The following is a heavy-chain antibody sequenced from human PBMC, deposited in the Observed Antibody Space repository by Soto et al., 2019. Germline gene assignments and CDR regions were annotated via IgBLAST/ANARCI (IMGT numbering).Heavy chain of an antibody. CDR1: GYSISAGGYY. J-gene: IGHJ5*02. CDR3: ARMYSSGSGWFHP. Sequence: LQESGPGLVKPSQTLSLTCLVSGYSISAGGYYWSWIRHHPGKGLEWIGSFYSSGSIIYNPSLRSRVSISGDTSSNQFSMSLTSVTAADTARCYCARMYSSGSGWFHPWGQGTLVTVSS. V-gene: IGHV4-31*03. CDR2: FYSSGSI. D-gene: IGHD6-19*01.